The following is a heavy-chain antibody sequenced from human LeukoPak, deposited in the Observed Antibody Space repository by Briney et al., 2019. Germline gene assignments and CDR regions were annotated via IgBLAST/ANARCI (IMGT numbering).Heavy chain of an antibody. J-gene: IGHJ5*02. CDR2: IDPSGGST. CDR3: ARAQSGSYLGNWFDP. D-gene: IGHD1-26*01. Sequence: ASVKVSCKASGYTFTSYAMNWVRQAPGQGLEWMGLIDPSGGSTSYAQNFQGRVTMTRDTSTSTVYMELSSLRSEDTAVYYCARAQSGSYLGNWFDPWGQGTLVTVSS. CDR1: GYTFTSYA. V-gene: IGHV1-46*01.